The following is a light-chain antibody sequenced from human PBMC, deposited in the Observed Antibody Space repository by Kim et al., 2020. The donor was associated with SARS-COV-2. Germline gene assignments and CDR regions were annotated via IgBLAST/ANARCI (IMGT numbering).Light chain of an antibody. J-gene: IGLJ3*02. Sequence: QSVLAQPPSASGTPGQRVTISCSGSSSNIGSNSVYWYQQLPGTPPKLLIYRNNQRPSGVPDRFSGSKSDTSASLAISGLRSEDEADYYCAAWDDSLSGRVFGGGTQLTVL. V-gene: IGLV1-47*01. CDR2: RNN. CDR1: SSNIGSNS. CDR3: AAWDDSLSGRV.